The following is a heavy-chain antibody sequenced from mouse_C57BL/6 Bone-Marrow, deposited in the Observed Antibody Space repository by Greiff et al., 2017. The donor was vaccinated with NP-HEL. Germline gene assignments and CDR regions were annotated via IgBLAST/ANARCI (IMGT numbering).Heavy chain of an antibody. CDR1: GFTFSDYY. CDR3: ARHGGGYWYFDV. J-gene: IGHJ1*03. Sequence: EVQLVESGGGLVQPGGSLKLSCAASGFTFSDYYMYWVRQTPEKRLEWVAYISNGGGSPYYPDTVKGRFTISRDNAKNTLYLQMSRLKSEDTAMYYCARHGGGYWYFDVWGTGTTVTVSS. V-gene: IGHV5-12*01. CDR2: ISNGGGSP.